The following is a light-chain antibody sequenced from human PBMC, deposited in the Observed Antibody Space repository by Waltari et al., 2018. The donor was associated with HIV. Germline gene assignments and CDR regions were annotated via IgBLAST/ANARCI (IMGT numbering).Light chain of an antibody. Sequence: EILMTQSPATLSVSPGERATLSCRARQSINNNLAWYQQTPGQAPRLLLDGASTGATGVPARFSGSGSGTEFTLTISSLQSEDFAVYYCQQYNNWPGITFGPGTKVDIK. J-gene: IGKJ3*01. CDR1: QSINNN. CDR3: QQYNNWPGIT. CDR2: GAS. V-gene: IGKV3-15*01.